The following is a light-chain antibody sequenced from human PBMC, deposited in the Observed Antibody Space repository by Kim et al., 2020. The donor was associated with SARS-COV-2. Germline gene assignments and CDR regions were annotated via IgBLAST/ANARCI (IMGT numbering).Light chain of an antibody. CDR3: QAWDSSTAYVV. V-gene: IGLV3-1*01. J-gene: IGLJ2*01. CDR1: KLGDKY. Sequence: SYELTQPPSVSVSPGQTASITCSGDKLGDKYACWYQQKPGQSPVLVIYQDSKRPSGIPERFSGSNSWNTATLTISGTQAMDEADYYCQAWDSSTAYVVFG. CDR2: QDS.